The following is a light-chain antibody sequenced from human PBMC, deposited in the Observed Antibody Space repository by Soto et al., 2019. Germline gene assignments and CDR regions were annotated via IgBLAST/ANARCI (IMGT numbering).Light chain of an antibody. J-gene: IGKJ1*01. CDR3: QQYDHLPRT. CDR1: QEISNY. V-gene: IGKV1-33*01. Sequence: DLQMIQSPSSLSASVGDRVTITCQASQEISNYLNWYQQKPGKAPKLLIYDASNLERGVPSRFSGRGSGTDFTFTISSLQPEDCATYYCQQYDHLPRTFGRGTKVEIK. CDR2: DAS.